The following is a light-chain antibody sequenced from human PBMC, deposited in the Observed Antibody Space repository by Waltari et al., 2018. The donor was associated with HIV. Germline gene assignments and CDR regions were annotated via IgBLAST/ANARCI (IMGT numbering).Light chain of an antibody. CDR1: QSVSSTY. CDR3: QQYSTFFS. V-gene: IGKV3-20*01. CDR2: GAS. J-gene: IGKJ5*01. Sequence: EIVLTQSPGTLSLSPGDRATLSCRASQSVSSTYLAWYQQKPGQAPRLLIYGASSRATGIPDRFSGSGSGTEFTLSISRLEPEDFAVYYWQQYSTFFSFAQGTRLEIK.